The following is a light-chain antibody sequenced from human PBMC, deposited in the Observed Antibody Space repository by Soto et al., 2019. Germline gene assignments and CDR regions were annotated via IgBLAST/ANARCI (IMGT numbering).Light chain of an antibody. CDR3: QQLNNYVT. V-gene: IGKV1-9*01. Sequence: DIKLTQSPSFLSASVGDRVTITCRASQGISSYLAWYQQKPGKAPKLLIYAASTLQSGVPSRFSGSGSGTEFTLTISSLQPEDFATYYCQQLNNYVTFGPGTKVDIK. J-gene: IGKJ3*01. CDR2: AAS. CDR1: QGISSY.